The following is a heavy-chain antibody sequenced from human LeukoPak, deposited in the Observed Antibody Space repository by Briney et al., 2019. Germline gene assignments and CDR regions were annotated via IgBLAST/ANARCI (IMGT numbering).Heavy chain of an antibody. CDR1: GLTVSSKY. J-gene: IGHJ4*02. V-gene: IGHV3-53*01. CDR3: ARVSYSSSYLFDY. D-gene: IGHD6-6*01. Sequence: PGGSLRLSCAASGLTVSSKYMSWVRQAAGKGLEWVSIIYIGGDKYYAESGKGGFTISRDNYKKSLYLQMNSLRVEDTAVYYCARVSYSSSYLFDYWGQGTLVTVSS. CDR2: IYIGGDK.